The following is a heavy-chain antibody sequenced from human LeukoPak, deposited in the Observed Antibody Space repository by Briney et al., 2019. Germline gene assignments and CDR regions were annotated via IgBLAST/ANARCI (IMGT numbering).Heavy chain of an antibody. V-gene: IGHV3-74*03. J-gene: IGHJ4*02. CDR2: INSDGYST. CDR1: GFTFRRYW. Sequence: PGGSLRLSCAASGFTFRRYWMHWVRQAPGGGLAWVSRINSDGYSTTYADSVRGRFTISRDNGKNTLYLQMNSLRVDDTAVYYCARDYGGWGQGTLVTVSS. D-gene: IGHD4/OR15-4a*01. CDR3: ARDYGG.